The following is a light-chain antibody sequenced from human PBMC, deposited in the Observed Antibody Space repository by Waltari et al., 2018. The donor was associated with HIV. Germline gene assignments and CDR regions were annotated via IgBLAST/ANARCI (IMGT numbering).Light chain of an antibody. Sequence: SYELTQPPSMSVSPGQTANITCSGDKLGTEYACWYQQKAGQSPVLVIFKVTRRPSGIPERFSGSTSGNTATLTISGALPADEGDYYCQAWDNSVVVFGGGTRLTVL. V-gene: IGLV3-1*01. CDR3: QAWDNSVVV. J-gene: IGLJ2*01. CDR1: KLGTEY. CDR2: KVT.